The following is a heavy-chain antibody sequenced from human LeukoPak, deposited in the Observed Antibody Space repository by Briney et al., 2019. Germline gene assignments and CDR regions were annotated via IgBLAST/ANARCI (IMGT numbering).Heavy chain of an antibody. J-gene: IGHJ4*02. CDR1: GFTFSSYG. CDR3: TRSLDY. D-gene: IGHD2-15*01. Sequence: PGGSLRLSCAASGFTFSSYGMHWARQAPGKGLEWVANIKPDGSEIYYVDAVKGRFTISRDNAKNSLYLQMNSLRAEDTAVYYCTRSLDYWGQGTLVTVSS. CDR2: IKPDGSEI. V-gene: IGHV3-7*02.